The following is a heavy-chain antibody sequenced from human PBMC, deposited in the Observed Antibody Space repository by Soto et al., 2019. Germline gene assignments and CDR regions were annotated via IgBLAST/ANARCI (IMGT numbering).Heavy chain of an antibody. J-gene: IGHJ4*02. CDR1: GFTFSSYG. CDR2: IWCDGSNK. CDR3: ARGKRWLQLALDY. D-gene: IGHD5-12*01. Sequence: GGSLRLSCAASGFTFSSYGMHWVRQAPGKGLEWVAVIWCDGSNKYYADSVKGRFTISRDNSKNTLYLQMNSLRAEDTAVYYCARGKRWLQLALDYWGQGTLVTVSS. V-gene: IGHV3-33*01.